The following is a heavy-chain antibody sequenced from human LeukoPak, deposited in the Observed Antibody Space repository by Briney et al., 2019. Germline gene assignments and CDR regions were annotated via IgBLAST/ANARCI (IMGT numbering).Heavy chain of an antibody. V-gene: IGHV4-38-2*02. D-gene: IGHD1-26*01. CDR1: GYSISSGYY. J-gene: IGHJ6*03. Sequence: PSETLSLTCTVSGYSISSGYYWGWIRQLPGKGLERIGSIYHSGSTYYNPSLKSRVTISVDTSKNQFSLKLSSVTAADTAVYYCAAASGSYYYYYMDVWGKGTTVTVSS. CDR2: IYHSGST. CDR3: AAASGSYYYYYMDV.